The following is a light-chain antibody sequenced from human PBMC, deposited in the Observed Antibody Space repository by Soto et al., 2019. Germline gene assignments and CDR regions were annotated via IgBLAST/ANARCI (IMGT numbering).Light chain of an antibody. J-gene: IGKJ4*01. CDR3: QQRVNWPPT. V-gene: IGKV3-11*01. Sequence: EVVLTQSPASLSLSPGDRATLSCRADQCVSDYLAWYQQKPGQPPRLLFFDASSRATGVPHRFSAGGSGTDFTLIISRLQPEDFAVYYCQQRVNWPPTFGGGTKVEI. CDR1: QCVSDY. CDR2: DAS.